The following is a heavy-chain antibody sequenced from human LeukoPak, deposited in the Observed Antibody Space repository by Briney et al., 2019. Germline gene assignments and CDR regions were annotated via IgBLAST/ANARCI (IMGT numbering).Heavy chain of an antibody. J-gene: IGHJ6*03. V-gene: IGHV3-23*01. Sequence: PGRSLRLSCAASGFTFSSYAMSWVRRAPGKGLEWVSAISGSGGSTYYADSVKGRFTISRDNSKNTLYLQMNSLRAEDTAVYYCAKAAGWYYDSSGYLTSFYYYYYMDVWGKGTTVTVSS. D-gene: IGHD3-22*01. CDR1: GFTFSSYA. CDR3: AKAAGWYYDSSGYLTSFYYYYYMDV. CDR2: ISGSGGST.